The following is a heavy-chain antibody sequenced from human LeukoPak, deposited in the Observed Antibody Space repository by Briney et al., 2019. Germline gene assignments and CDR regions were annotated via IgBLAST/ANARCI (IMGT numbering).Heavy chain of an antibody. J-gene: IGHJ5*02. CDR1: GYSISTDNW. Sequence: PSDTLSLTCSVSGYSISTDNWWGWIRQPPGEGREWIGYIYHSGDIYYNPSLKSRVTMSVDTSRNQFSLKLSSVTAVDTAVYYCARKPAARGWFDPWGQGTLVTVSS. V-gene: IGHV4-28*05. D-gene: IGHD2-2*01. CDR3: ARKPAARGWFDP. CDR2: IYHSGDI.